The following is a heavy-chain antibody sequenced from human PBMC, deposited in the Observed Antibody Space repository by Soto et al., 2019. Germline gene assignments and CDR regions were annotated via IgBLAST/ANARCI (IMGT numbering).Heavy chain of an antibody. Sequence: SETLSLTCTVSGDSISSGDYYWSWIRQPPGKGLEWIGCIYYSGNTYYNPSLKSRVTISVDTSKNQFSLKLTSVTAADAALYYCARDFFDSSDYTTNWFDPWGQGTRVTVSS. V-gene: IGHV4-30-4*01. CDR2: IYYSGNT. D-gene: IGHD3-22*01. CDR3: ARDFFDSSDYTTNWFDP. J-gene: IGHJ5*02. CDR1: GDSISSGDYY.